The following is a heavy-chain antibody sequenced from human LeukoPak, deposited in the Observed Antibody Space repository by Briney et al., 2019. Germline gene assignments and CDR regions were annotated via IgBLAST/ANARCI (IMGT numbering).Heavy chain of an antibody. J-gene: IGHJ6*04. V-gene: IGHV4-61*02. CDR2: IYASGST. CDR3: ARKGDV. Sequence: PSETLSLTCTVSGGSLSSGTYYWSWIRQPAGKGLEWIGRIYASGSTDYNPSLKSRVTISLNTSKNQFSLKLNSVTAADTAVYYCARKGDVWGKGTTVTVSS. CDR1: GGSLSSGTYY.